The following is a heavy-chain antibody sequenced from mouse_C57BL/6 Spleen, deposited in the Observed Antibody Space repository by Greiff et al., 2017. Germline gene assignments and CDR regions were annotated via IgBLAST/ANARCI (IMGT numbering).Heavy chain of an antibody. CDR1: GFNIKDDY. CDR3: PNSATVVATDYFDY. CDR2: IDPENGDT. V-gene: IGHV14-4*01. J-gene: IGHJ2*01. Sequence: VQLQQSGAELVRPGASVKLSCTASGFNIKDDYMHWVKQRPEQGLEWIGWIDPENGDTEYASKCQGKATITADTSSNTAYLQLSSLTSEDTAVYYCPNSATVVATDYFDYWGQGTTLTVSS. D-gene: IGHD1-1*01.